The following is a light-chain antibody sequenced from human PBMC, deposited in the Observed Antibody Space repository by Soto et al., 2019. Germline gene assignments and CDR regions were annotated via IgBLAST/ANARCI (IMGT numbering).Light chain of an antibody. CDR3: QQYHNFFPT. CDR1: QSINTW. V-gene: IGKV1-5*03. Sequence: DIQMTQSPSTLSASVGDRVTITCRPSQSINTWLAWYQKKPGKAPKLLIQKASSLESGVPSRFSGSGYGTEFTLTSTSLQPDDFATYYCQQYHNFFPTFGQGTKLEIK. CDR2: KAS. J-gene: IGKJ2*01.